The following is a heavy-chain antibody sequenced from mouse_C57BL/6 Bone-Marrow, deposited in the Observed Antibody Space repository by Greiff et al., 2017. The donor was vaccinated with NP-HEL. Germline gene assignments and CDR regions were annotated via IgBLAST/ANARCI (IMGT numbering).Heavy chain of an antibody. D-gene: IGHD3-2*01. V-gene: IGHV1-82*01. CDR2: IYPGDGDT. J-gene: IGHJ4*01. Sequence: QVQLQQSGPELVKPGASVKISCKASGYAFSSSWMNWVKQRPGKGLKWIGRIYPGDGDTNYNGKFKGKATLTADKSSSTAYMQLSSLTSEDSAVYFCARLDRVYAMDYWGQGTSVTVSS. CDR1: GYAFSSSW. CDR3: ARLDRVYAMDY.